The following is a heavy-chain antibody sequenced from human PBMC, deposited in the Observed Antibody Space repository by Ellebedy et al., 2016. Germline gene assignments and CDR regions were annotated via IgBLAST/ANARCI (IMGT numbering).Heavy chain of an antibody. CDR1: GFTFSSYS. Sequence: GESLKISCAASGFTFSSYSMNWVRQAPGKGLEWVSYISSSSSTIYYADSVKGRFTISRDNAKNSLYLQMNSLRDEDTAVYYCARDQVEYSSGWYVTTFDYYYGMDVWGQGTTVTVSS. J-gene: IGHJ6*02. D-gene: IGHD6-19*01. CDR3: ARDQVEYSSGWYVTTFDYYYGMDV. CDR2: ISSSSSTI. V-gene: IGHV3-48*02.